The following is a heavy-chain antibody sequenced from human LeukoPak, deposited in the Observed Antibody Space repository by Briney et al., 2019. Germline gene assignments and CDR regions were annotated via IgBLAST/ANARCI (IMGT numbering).Heavy chain of an antibody. CDR3: AHLVWEYVGGLDV. V-gene: IGHV3-23*05. CDR2: IYTNGRDT. J-gene: IGHJ6*02. D-gene: IGHD3/OR15-3a*01. CDR1: GFIFRSYG. Sequence: PGGSLRLSCGASGFIFRSYGMNWVRQAPGKGLEWVSGIYTNGRDTRYAESVKGRFTISRDNSKNTLYLQMHSLRVEDTAVYYCAHLVWEYVGGLDVWGQGTTVTVSS.